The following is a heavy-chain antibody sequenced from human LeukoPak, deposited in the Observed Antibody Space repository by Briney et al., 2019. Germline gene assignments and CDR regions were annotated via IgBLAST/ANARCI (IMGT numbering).Heavy chain of an antibody. CDR1: GYSFNTYW. V-gene: IGHV5-51*01. CDR3: ARVHDSSGYYWYFDL. D-gene: IGHD3-22*01. Sequence: GESLKISCKGSGYSFNTYWIAWVRQMPGKGLEWMGIIYPGDSDPRYRPSFQGQVTMSADKSISTAYLQWNSLKASDTAMYYCARVHDSSGYYWYFDLWGRGTLVTVSS. J-gene: IGHJ2*01. CDR2: IYPGDSDP.